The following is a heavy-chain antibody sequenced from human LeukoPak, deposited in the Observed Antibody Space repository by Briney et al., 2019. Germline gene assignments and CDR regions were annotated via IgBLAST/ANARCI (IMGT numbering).Heavy chain of an antibody. CDR3: ARGDRMQYYDILTPIEP. CDR1: GYTFTGYY. Sequence: GASVKVSCKASGYTFTGYYMHWVRQAPGQGLERMGWINPNSGGTNYAQKFQGRVTMTRDTSISTAYMELSRLRSDDTAVYYCARGDRMQYYDILTPIEPWGQGTLVTVSS. D-gene: IGHD3-9*01. V-gene: IGHV1-2*02. CDR2: INPNSGGT. J-gene: IGHJ5*02.